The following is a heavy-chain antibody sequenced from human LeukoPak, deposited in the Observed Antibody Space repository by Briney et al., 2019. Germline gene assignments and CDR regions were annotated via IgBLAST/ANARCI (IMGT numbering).Heavy chain of an antibody. CDR3: ARELNWFDP. CDR1: GGSISSYY. J-gene: IGHJ5*02. CDR2: IYYSGST. V-gene: IGHV4-59*01. Sequence: PSETLSLTCTVSGGSISSYYWSWIRQPPGKGLEWIGYIYYSGSTNYNPSLKSRVTISVDTSKNQFTLKLSSVTAADTAVYYCARELNWFDPWGQGTLVTVSS.